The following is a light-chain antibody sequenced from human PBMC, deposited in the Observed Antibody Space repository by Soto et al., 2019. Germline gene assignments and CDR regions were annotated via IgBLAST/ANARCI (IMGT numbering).Light chain of an antibody. CDR3: CSYGGAYTFVI. Sequence: QSALTEPRSVSGSPGQSVTISCTGTSSDVGIYNYVSWYQQHPGKAPKLIIFDVTKRPSGVPDRFSGSKSGNTASLTISGLQAEDEADYLCCSYGGAYTFVIFGGGTKLTVL. CDR1: SSDVGIYNY. J-gene: IGLJ2*01. V-gene: IGLV2-11*01. CDR2: DVT.